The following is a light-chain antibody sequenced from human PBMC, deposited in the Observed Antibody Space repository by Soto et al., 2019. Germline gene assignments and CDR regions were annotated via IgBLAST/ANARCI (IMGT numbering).Light chain of an antibody. CDR2: AAS. CDR1: QSISSY. V-gene: IGKV1-39*01. J-gene: IGKJ1*01. Sequence: DIQMTQSPSSLSASVGDRVTITGRASQSISSYLNWYQQKPGKAPKLLIYAASSLQSGAPSRFSGSGSGTEFTLTITSLQPDDFATYYCQQYNDFSWTFGQGTKVDIK. CDR3: QQYNDFSWT.